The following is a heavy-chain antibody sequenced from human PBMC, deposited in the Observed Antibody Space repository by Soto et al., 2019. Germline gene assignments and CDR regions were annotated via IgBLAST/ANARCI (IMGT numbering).Heavy chain of an antibody. D-gene: IGHD3-3*01. J-gene: IGHJ6*02. Sequence: SETLSLTCTVSGGSISSYYWSSIRQPPGKGLEWIGYIYYSGSSNYNPSLKSRVTISVDRSKNQFSLKLSSVTAADQAVYYCARGAHDYDFWSGYGPQEHHYYYYGMEVWGQGNTVTVS. CDR2: IYYSGSS. CDR3: ARGAHDYDFWSGYGPQEHHYYYYGMEV. CDR1: GGSISSYY. V-gene: IGHV4-59*13.